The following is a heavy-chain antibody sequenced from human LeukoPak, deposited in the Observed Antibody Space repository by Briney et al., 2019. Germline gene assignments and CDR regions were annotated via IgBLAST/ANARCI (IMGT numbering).Heavy chain of an antibody. V-gene: IGHV1-18*01. D-gene: IGHD1-26*01. CDR1: GGTFSSYA. CDR2: ISAYNGNT. Sequence: ASVKVSCKASGGTFSSYAISWVRQAPGQGLEWMGWISAYNGNTNYAQKLQGRVTMTTDTSTSTAYMELSSLRSEDTAVYYCAREDPVVGATSGINYFDCWGQGTLVTVSS. J-gene: IGHJ4*02. CDR3: AREDPVVGATSGINYFDC.